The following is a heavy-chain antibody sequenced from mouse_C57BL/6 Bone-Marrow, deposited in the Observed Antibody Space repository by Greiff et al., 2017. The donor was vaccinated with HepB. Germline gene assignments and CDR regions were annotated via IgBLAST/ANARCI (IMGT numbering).Heavy chain of an antibody. J-gene: IGHJ2*01. CDR2: IWSGGST. Sequence: QVQLKQSGPGLVQPSQSLSITCTVSGFSLTSYGVHWVRQSPGKGLEWLGVIWSGGSTDYNAAFISRLSISKDNSTSQVFFKMNSLQADDTAIYYCARNEVTTVARGFDYWGQGTTLTVSS. V-gene: IGHV2-2*01. D-gene: IGHD1-1*01. CDR3: ARNEVTTVARGFDY. CDR1: GFSLTSYG.